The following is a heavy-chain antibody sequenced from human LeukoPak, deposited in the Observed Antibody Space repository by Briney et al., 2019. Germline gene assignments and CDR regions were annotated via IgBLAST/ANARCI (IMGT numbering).Heavy chain of an antibody. CDR3: ARKGLWELPDY. CDR2: ISSSSSYI. Sequence: TGGSLRLSCAASGFTFSSYSMNWVRQAPGKGLEWVSSISSSSSYIYYADSVKGRFTISRDNAKNSLYPQMNSLRAEDTAVYYCARKGLWELPDYWGQGTLVTVSS. V-gene: IGHV3-21*01. D-gene: IGHD1-26*01. CDR1: GFTFSSYS. J-gene: IGHJ4*02.